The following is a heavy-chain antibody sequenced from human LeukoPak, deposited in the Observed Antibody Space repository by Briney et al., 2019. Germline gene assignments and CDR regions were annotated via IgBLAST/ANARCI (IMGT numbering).Heavy chain of an antibody. CDR1: GYTFTSYD. D-gene: IGHD6-19*01. Sequence: ASVKVSCKASGYTFTSYDINWVRQATGQGLEWMGWMNPNSGNTGYAQKFQGRVTMTRDTSTSTVYMELSSLRSEDTAVYYCARPGHGSGWYGSFDYWGQGTLVTVSS. J-gene: IGHJ4*02. CDR3: ARPGHGSGWYGSFDY. V-gene: IGHV1-8*02. CDR2: MNPNSGNT.